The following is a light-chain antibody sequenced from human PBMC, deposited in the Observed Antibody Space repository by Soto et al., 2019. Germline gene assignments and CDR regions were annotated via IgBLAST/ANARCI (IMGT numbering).Light chain of an antibody. CDR1: QDISNY. CDR3: QQYDNLHYT. J-gene: IGKJ2*01. CDR2: DAS. Sequence: DIQMTQSPSSLSASVGDRVTITCQASQDISNYLNWYQQKPGKAPKLLIYDASNLETGVPSRFSGSGSGKDFTFTISSLQPVDIATYYCQQYDNLHYTVGQGAKVDIK. V-gene: IGKV1-33*01.